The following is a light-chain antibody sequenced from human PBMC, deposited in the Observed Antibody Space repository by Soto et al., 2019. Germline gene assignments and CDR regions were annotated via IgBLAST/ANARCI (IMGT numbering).Light chain of an antibody. V-gene: IGKV1-5*03. CDR2: KAS. CDR3: QHYNSYPWT. Sequence: DIQMTQSPSTLSASVGDRVTITCRASHSISTWLAWYQQKAGKAPKLLIYKASSLESGVPSRFSGSGSGTEFTLTISRLQPDDFATYYCQHYNSYPWTFGQGTKVEIK. J-gene: IGKJ1*01. CDR1: HSISTW.